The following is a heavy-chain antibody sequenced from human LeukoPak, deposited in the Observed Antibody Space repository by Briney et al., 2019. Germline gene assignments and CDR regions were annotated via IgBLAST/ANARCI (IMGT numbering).Heavy chain of an antibody. J-gene: IGHJ4*02. Sequence: GSSVKVSCKASGGTFSSYAISWVRQAPGKGLEWVSSISSSSSYIYYADSVKGRFTISGDNAKNSLYLQMNSLRAEDTAVYYCALIAVAGTGSFDYWGQGTLVTVSS. CDR1: GGTFSSYA. CDR3: ALIAVAGTGSFDY. V-gene: IGHV3-21*01. CDR2: ISSSSSYI. D-gene: IGHD6-19*01.